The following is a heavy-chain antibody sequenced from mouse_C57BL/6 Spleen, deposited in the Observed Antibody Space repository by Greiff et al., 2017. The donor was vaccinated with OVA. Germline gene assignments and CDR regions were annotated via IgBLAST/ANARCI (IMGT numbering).Heavy chain of an antibody. Sequence: VQLQQSGAELARPGASVKLSCKASGYTFTSYGISWVKQRTGQGLEWIGEIYPRSGNTYYNEKFKGEATLTADKSSSTAYMELRSLTSEDSAVYFCARSEGDWFAYWGQGTLVTVSA. CDR2: IYPRSGNT. CDR3: ARSEGDWFAY. CDR1: GYTFTSYG. J-gene: IGHJ3*01. V-gene: IGHV1-81*01.